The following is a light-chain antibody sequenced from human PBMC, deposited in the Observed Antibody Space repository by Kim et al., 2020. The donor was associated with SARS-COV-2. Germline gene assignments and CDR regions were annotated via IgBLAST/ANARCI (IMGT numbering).Light chain of an antibody. CDR1: NIGSKS. CDR2: YDS. Sequence: SYELTQPPSVSVAPGKTARITCGGNNIGSKSVDWYQQKPGQAPVLVIYYDSDRPSGIPERFSGSNSGNTATLTISRVEAGDEADYYCQVWDSYSDHVVFG. CDR3: QVWDSYSDHVV. J-gene: IGLJ2*01. V-gene: IGLV3-21*04.